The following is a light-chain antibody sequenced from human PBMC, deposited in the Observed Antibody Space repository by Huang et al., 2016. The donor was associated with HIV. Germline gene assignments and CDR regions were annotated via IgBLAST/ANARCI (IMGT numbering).Light chain of an antibody. J-gene: IGKJ1*01. CDR2: GAS. CDR1: QSVSSSY. CDR3: QQYGSSPWT. V-gene: IGKV3-20*01. Sequence: DIVLTQSPGTLSLSPGERATPSCRARQSVSSSYLAWYQQKPGQAPRLLIYGASSRATGIPDRFSGSGSGTDFTLTISRLEPEDFAVYYCQQYGSSPWTFGQGTKVEVK.